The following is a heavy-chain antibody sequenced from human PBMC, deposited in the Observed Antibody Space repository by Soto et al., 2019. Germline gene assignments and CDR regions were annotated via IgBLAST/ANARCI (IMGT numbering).Heavy chain of an antibody. J-gene: IGHJ6*02. CDR1: GFTFNIYW. V-gene: IGHV3-74*01. Sequence: PVGSLRLSCAASGFTFNIYWMHWVRQAPGKGLVWVSRINSDGSSTTYADSVQDRFTISRDNAKNTLYLQTNSLRVDDTAVYYCTRAPKGYGMDVWGQGTTVTVSS. CDR3: TRAPKGYGMDV. CDR2: INSDGSST.